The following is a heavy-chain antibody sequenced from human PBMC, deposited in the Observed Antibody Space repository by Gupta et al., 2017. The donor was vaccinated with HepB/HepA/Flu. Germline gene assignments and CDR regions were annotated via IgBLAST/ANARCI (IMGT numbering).Heavy chain of an antibody. CDR1: GDPITDGGYY. D-gene: IGHD2-8*02. V-gene: IGHV4-31*03. J-gene: IGHJ5*02. CDR2: VYYDGST. CDR3: ARVSGGWSGYEFDP. Sequence: QVQLQESGPGLVKPSQTLSLTCNVSGDPITDGGYYWHWIRQVPGKGLEWIGYVYYDGSTNYNSSLKGRVMISLDTSKNQFSLKLTSLTAADTAIYYCARVSGGWSGYEFDPWGQGTLVTVSS.